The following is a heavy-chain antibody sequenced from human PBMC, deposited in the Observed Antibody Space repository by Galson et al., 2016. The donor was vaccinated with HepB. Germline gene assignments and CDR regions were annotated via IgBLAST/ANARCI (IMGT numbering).Heavy chain of an antibody. CDR2: IYPGDSTT. Sequence: QSGAEVKKPGESLKISCKGSGYSFTNYWIGWVRQMPGKGLEWMGTIYPGDSTTRFSPSFQGQVTISVDKSTSTAYLQWTSLKASDTAMYYCARPRHPSVATLRHWGQGTLVTVSS. CDR1: GYSFTNYW. CDR3: ARPRHPSVATLRH. D-gene: IGHD5-12*01. V-gene: IGHV5-51*01. J-gene: IGHJ1*01.